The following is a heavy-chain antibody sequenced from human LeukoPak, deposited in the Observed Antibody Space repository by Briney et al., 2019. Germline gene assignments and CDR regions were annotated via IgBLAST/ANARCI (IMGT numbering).Heavy chain of an antibody. CDR3: AREEGYSYGRYYYYYGMDV. J-gene: IGHJ6*02. CDR2: ISYDGSNK. Sequence: PGRSLRLSCAASGFTFSSYAMHWVRQAPGKGLEWVAVISYDGSNKYYADPVKGRFTISRDNSKNTLYLQMNSLRAEDTAVYYCAREEGYSYGRYYYYYGMDVWGQGTTVTVSS. CDR1: GFTFSSYA. V-gene: IGHV3-30-3*01. D-gene: IGHD5-18*01.